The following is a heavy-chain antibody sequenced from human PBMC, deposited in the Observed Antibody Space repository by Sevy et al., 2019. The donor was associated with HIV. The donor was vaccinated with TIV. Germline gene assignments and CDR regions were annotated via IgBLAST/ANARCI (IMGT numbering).Heavy chain of an antibody. J-gene: IGHJ4*02. CDR1: GFIFNSYG. D-gene: IGHD1-26*01. CDR3: RGVGLTTAFDY. Sequence: GGSLRLSCAASGFIFNSYGMSWVRQAPGKGLEWVSAISGSGGITYYADSVKGRFTISRDNSRKMLYLEMNSLRAEETAVYYCRGVGLTTAFDYWGQGTLVTVSS. CDR2: ISGSGGIT. V-gene: IGHV3-23*01.